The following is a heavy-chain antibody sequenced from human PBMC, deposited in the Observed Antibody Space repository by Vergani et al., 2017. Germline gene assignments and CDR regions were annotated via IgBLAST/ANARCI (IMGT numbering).Heavy chain of an antibody. Sequence: QVQLQESGPGLVKPSETLSLTCTVSGGSISSYYWSWIRQPPGKGLEWIGYIYYSGSTNYNPSLKSRFTISVDTSKNQFSLKLGSVTAADTAVYYCARDRGSGSYYTLDAFDIWGQGTMVTVSS. CDR3: ARDRGSGSYYTLDAFDI. CDR2: IYYSGST. D-gene: IGHD3-10*01. CDR1: GGSISSYY. V-gene: IGHV4-59*01. J-gene: IGHJ3*02.